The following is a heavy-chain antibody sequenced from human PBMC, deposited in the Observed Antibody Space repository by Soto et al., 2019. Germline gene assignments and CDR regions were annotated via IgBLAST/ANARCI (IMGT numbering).Heavy chain of an antibody. V-gene: IGHV3-33*01. CDR2: IWYDGSNK. Sequence: QVQLVESGRGVVQPGRSLRLSCAASGFTFSSYGMHWVRQAPGKGLEWVAVIWYDGSNKYYADSVKGRFTISRDNSKNTLYLQMNSLRAEDTAVYYCARDWIAAAGTGGYYYYGMDVWGQGTTVTVSS. CDR1: GFTFSSYG. D-gene: IGHD6-13*01. CDR3: ARDWIAAAGTGGYYYYGMDV. J-gene: IGHJ6*02.